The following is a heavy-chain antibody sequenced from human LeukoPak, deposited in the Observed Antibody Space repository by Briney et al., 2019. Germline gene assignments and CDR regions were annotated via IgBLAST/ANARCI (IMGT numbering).Heavy chain of an antibody. CDR1: GFTFSSYA. CDR2: ISGSGGST. Sequence: GGSLRLSCAASGFTFSSYAMSWVRQAPGKGLEWVSAISGSGGSTYYADSVKGRFTISRDNSKNTLYLQMNSLRAEDTAVYYSAKDLGIAAAGYYYYGMDVWGQGTTVTVSS. D-gene: IGHD6-13*01. CDR3: AKDLGIAAAGYYYYGMDV. J-gene: IGHJ6*02. V-gene: IGHV3-23*01.